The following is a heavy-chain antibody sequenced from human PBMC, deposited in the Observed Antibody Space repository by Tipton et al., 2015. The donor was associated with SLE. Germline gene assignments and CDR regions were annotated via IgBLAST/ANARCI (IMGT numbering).Heavy chain of an antibody. V-gene: IGHV4-39*07. J-gene: IGHJ4*02. Sequence: TLSLTCTVSGGSISSSSYYWGWIRQPPGKGLEWIGSIYYSGNTYYNPSLKSRVTISVDTSKNQFSLKLSSVTAADTAVYYCARDHPGRYVDWLPPFDYGGKGTLVTVSS. D-gene: IGHD3-9*01. CDR3: ARDHPGRYVDWLPPFDY. CDR2: IYYSGNT. CDR1: GGSISSSSYY.